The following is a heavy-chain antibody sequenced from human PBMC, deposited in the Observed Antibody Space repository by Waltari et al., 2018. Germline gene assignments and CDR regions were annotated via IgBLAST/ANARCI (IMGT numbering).Heavy chain of an antibody. CDR2: TIPILGTA. Sequence: QVQLVQSGAEVKKPGSSVKVSCEASGGTFTNYAINWVRQAPGQGLEWMGGTIPILGTANYAQKFQGRVTITADESTTTAYMELSSLRSEDTAVYYCARSGPYCGGDCYNWYFDLWGRGTLVTVSS. CDR3: ARSGPYCGGDCYNWYFDL. D-gene: IGHD2-21*02. V-gene: IGHV1-69*01. J-gene: IGHJ2*01. CDR1: GGTFTNYA.